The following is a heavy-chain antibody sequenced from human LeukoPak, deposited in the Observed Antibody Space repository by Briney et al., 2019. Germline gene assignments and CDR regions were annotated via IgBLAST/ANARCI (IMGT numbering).Heavy chain of an antibody. CDR2: ISWNSGSI. CDR3: AARYCSSTSCYNGFDP. CDR1: RFTFDDYA. V-gene: IGHV3-9*01. D-gene: IGHD2-2*01. J-gene: IGHJ5*02. Sequence: PGGSLRLSCAASRFTFDDYAMHWVRQAPGKGLEWVSGISWNSGSIGYADSVKGRFTISRDNAKNSLYLQMNSLRAEDTALYYCAARYCSSTSCYNGFDPWGQGTLVTVSS.